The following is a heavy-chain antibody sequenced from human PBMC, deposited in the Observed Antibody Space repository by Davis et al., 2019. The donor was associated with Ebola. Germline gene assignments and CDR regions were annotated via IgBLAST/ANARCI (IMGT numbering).Heavy chain of an antibody. CDR3: ARAGDDFPDY. CDR2: ISGSGGST. Sequence: PGGSLRLSCAASGFTFSSYAMSWVRQAPGKGLEWVSAISGSGGSTYYADSVKGRFTISRDNSKNTLYLQMNSLRDEDTAVYYCARAGDDFPDYWGQGTLVTVSS. J-gene: IGHJ4*02. D-gene: IGHD3-16*01. CDR1: GFTFSSYA. V-gene: IGHV3-23*01.